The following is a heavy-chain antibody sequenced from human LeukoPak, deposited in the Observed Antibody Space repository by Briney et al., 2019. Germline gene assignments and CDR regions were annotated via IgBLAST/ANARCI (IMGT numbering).Heavy chain of an antibody. CDR1: GYTFTSYG. CDR2: ISAYNGNT. D-gene: IGHD3-22*01. CDR3: ARDRPNSSGNECDY. V-gene: IGHV1-18*01. Sequence: ASVEVSCKASGYTFTSYGISWVRQAPGQGLEWMGWISAYNGNTNYAQKLQGRVTMTTDTSTSTAYMELRSLRSDDTAVYYCARDRPNSSGNECDYWGQGTLVTVSS. J-gene: IGHJ4*02.